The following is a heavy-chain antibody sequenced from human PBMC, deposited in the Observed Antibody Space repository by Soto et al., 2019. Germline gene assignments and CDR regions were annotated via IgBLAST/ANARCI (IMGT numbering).Heavy chain of an antibody. J-gene: IGHJ4*02. CDR3: ARGGELRGYSYGFSD. CDR1: GGTFSSYA. Sequence: QVQLVQSGAEVKKPRSSVKVSCKASGGTFSSYAISWVRQAPGHGIEWMGGIIPIFGTANYAQKFQGRVTITADESTSTADMELGSLRSEDTAVYYCARGGELRGYSYGFSDWGQGTVVTVSS. D-gene: IGHD5-18*01. V-gene: IGHV1-69*01. CDR2: IIPIFGTA.